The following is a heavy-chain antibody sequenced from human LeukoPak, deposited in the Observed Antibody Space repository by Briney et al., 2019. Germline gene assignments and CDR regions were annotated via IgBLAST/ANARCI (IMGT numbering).Heavy chain of an antibody. D-gene: IGHD2-15*01. CDR2: IKQDGSEK. V-gene: IGHV3-7*01. CDR1: RFTFSSYW. CDR3: ARDHVGGPADY. J-gene: IGHJ4*02. Sequence: GGSLRLSCAASRFTFSSYWMSWVRQAPGKGLEWVANIKQDGSEKYYVDSVKGRFTISRDNAKNSLYLQMNSLRAEDTAVYYCARDHVGGPADYWGQGTLVTVSS.